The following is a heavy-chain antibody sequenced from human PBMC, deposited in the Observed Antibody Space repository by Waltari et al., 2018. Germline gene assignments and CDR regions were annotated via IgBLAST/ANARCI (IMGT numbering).Heavy chain of an antibody. Sequence: EVQLVESGGGLVQPGGSLRLSCAASGFTFSSYWMSWVRQAPGKGLEWVANIKEEGKEKYYVGSVKGRFTIPRDNAKNSLYLQMNSLRGEDTAVYYCARDFETRAVGGYWGQGTLVTVSS. V-gene: IGHV3-7*01. CDR3: ARDFETRAVGGY. D-gene: IGHD3-10*01. CDR1: GFTFSSYW. J-gene: IGHJ4*02. CDR2: IKEEGKEK.